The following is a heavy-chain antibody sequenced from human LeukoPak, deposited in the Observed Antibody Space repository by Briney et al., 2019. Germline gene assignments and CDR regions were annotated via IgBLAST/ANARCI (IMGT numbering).Heavy chain of an antibody. CDR1: GGSISSGGSF. J-gene: IGHJ5*02. Sequence: SETLSLTCTVSGGSISSGGSFWTWIRQHPGRGLEWIGHIYYPGSPYYNPSLKSRITISVDTAKNQFSLKLSAVTAADTALYYCAIVGENYSDISGYYSLVPWGQGTRVTASS. CDR2: IYYPGSP. CDR3: AIVGENYSDISGYYSLVP. D-gene: IGHD3-22*01. V-gene: IGHV4-31*02.